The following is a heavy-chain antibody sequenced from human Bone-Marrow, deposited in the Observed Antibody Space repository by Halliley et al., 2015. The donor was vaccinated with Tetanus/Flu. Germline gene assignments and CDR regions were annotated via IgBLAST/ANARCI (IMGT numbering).Heavy chain of an antibody. CDR3: ARSYSNYFYYYGMDV. J-gene: IGHJ6*02. CDR2: IYYSGSP. Sequence: WIGYIYYSGSPNYAPPLKSRVTISVDTSKNQFSLRLSSVTAADTAVYYCARSYSNYFYYYGMDVWGQGTTVTVSS. V-gene: IGHV4-59*01. D-gene: IGHD4-4*01.